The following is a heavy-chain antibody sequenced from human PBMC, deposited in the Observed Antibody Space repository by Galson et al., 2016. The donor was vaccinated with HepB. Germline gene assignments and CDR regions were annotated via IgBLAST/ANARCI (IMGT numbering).Heavy chain of an antibody. Sequence: SLRLSCAASGFIFNNYGMHWVRQAPGKGLEWVAVIWYDGSNEYYADSVNGRFTMSRDNSKNTVYLQMNSLRAEDTAVYYCARVYTDYGDPFDYWGQGTLVTVSS. CDR1: GFIFNNYG. CDR3: ARVYTDYGDPFDY. J-gene: IGHJ4*02. V-gene: IGHV3-33*01. D-gene: IGHD4-17*01. CDR2: IWYDGSNE.